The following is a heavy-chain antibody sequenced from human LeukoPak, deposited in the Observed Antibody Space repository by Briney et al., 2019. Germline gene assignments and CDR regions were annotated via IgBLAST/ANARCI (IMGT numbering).Heavy chain of an antibody. V-gene: IGHV4-4*07. D-gene: IGHD3-22*01. CDR1: GGSLSSYY. CDR2: IYTSGST. J-gene: IGHJ5*02. CDR3: ARAGYYYDSSGYEDWFDL. Sequence: SETLSLTCTVSGGSLSSYYWSWIRQPAGKGLEWTGRIYTSGSTNYNPSLKSRVTMSVDTSKNQFSLKLSSVTAADTAVYYCARAGYYYDSSGYEDWFDLWGQGTLVTVSS.